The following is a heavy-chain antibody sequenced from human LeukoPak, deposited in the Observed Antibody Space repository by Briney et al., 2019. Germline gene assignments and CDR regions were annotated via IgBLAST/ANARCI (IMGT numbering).Heavy chain of an antibody. CDR3: AREPRGGGYSFDY. Sequence: SETLSLTCTVSGDSISSGGYYWSWIRQHPGKGLEWIGYIYYSGSTFYNPSLKSRVTISVDTSKNQFSLRLSSVAAADTAVYYCAREPRGGGYSFDYWGQGTLVTVSS. CDR2: IYYSGST. D-gene: IGHD5-12*01. CDR1: GDSISSGGYY. J-gene: IGHJ4*02. V-gene: IGHV4-31*03.